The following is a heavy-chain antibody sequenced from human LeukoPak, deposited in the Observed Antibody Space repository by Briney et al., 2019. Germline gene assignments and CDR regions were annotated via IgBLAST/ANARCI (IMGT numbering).Heavy chain of an antibody. J-gene: IGHJ4*02. V-gene: IGHV3-21*01. D-gene: IGHD3-22*01. CDR2: ISRSSSYK. CDR1: GFTFSSYG. Sequence: GGSLRLSCAASGFTFSSYGMNWVRQAPGKGLEWVSSISRSSSYKYYADSVKGRFTISRDNAKNSLYLQMNSLRAEDTAVYYCASSRYDSSGYYGIIGYWGQGTLVTVSS. CDR3: ASSRYDSSGYYGIIGY.